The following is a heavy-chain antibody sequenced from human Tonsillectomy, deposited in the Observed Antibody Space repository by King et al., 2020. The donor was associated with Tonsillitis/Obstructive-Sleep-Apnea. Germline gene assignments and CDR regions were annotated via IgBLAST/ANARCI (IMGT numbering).Heavy chain of an antibody. Sequence: QLVQSGAEVKKPGASVKVSCKASGYTFTSYGITWVRQAPGQGLEWMGWISAYNGNTNYAQTLQGRVTMTTDTSTSTAYMELRSLRTEDTAVYYCARDLGCSSWYEVNYYYYAMDVWGQGTTVTVSS. J-gene: IGHJ6*02. CDR1: GYTFTSYG. CDR2: ISAYNGNT. V-gene: IGHV1-18*01. D-gene: IGHD6-13*01. CDR3: ARDLGCSSWYEVNYYYYAMDV.